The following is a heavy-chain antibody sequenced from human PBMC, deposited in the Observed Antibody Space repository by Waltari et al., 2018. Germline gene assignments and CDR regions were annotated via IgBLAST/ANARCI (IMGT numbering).Heavy chain of an antibody. D-gene: IGHD6-13*01. V-gene: IGHV3-7*01. Sequence: EVQLVESGGGLVQPGGSLRLSCAASGFTFSSYWMSWVRQAPGKGLAWLAEINQDGSKKYDVDSVKGGFTIARDDAKISLYLQMNSLRAEDTAVFYCARVSSTWYPNFDYWGQGTLVTVSS. CDR3: ARVSSTWYPNFDY. CDR2: INQDGSKK. CDR1: GFTFSSYW. J-gene: IGHJ4*02.